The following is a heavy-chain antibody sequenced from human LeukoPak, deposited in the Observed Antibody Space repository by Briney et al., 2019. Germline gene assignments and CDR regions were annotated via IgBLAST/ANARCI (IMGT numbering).Heavy chain of an antibody. CDR1: GGSISTYY. CDR2: IYYSGST. J-gene: IGHJ4*02. Sequence: PSDTLSLTCTVSGGSISTYYWSWIRQPPGKGLEWIGYIYYSGSTNYNPSLKSRVTISLDTSKKQFSLQLRSVTAADTAVYFCARTARVFDHWGQGLLVSVSS. D-gene: IGHD2-21*02. V-gene: IGHV4-59*08. CDR3: ARTARVFDH.